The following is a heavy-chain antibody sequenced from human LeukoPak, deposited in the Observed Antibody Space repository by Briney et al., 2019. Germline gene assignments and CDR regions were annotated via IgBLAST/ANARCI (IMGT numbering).Heavy chain of an antibody. CDR3: ARVNYYGSGSYQYYFDY. Sequence: SETLSLTCTVSGGSISSGGYYWSWIRQHPGKGLEWIGYIYYSGSTYYNPSLKSRVTISVDTSKNQFSLKLSSVTAADPAVYYCARVNYYGSGSYQYYFDYWGQGTLVTVSS. J-gene: IGHJ4*02. CDR2: IYYSGST. V-gene: IGHV4-31*03. CDR1: GGSISSGGYY. D-gene: IGHD3-10*01.